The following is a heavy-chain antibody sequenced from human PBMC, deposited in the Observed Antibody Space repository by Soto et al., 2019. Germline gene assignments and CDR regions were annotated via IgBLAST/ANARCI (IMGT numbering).Heavy chain of an antibody. D-gene: IGHD6-19*01. CDR3: ARRLYTSGWYFDY. CDR1: GGSISSYY. J-gene: IGHJ4*02. Sequence: QVQLQESGPGLVKPSETLSLTCTVSGGSISSYYWSWIRQPPGKGLEWIGNIYYSGSTNYNPSLKSRGTISVDTSKNQSSLKLSSVTAADTAVYYCARRLYTSGWYFDYWGQGTLVTVSS. V-gene: IGHV4-59*08. CDR2: IYYSGST.